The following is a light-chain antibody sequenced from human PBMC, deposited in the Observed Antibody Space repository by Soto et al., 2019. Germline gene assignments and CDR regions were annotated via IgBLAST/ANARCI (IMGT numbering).Light chain of an antibody. CDR2: GAS. V-gene: IGKV3-20*01. J-gene: IGKJ1*01. CDR1: QSVSNNY. Sequence: EVVLTQSPANLAFSPLEIATLSCRASQSVSNNYLAWYQQKPGQAPRLLIYGASNRATGIPDRFSGSGSATDFTLTISRLEPEDFEVYYCKQYGSSGTFGKGNKGDIK. CDR3: KQYGSSGT.